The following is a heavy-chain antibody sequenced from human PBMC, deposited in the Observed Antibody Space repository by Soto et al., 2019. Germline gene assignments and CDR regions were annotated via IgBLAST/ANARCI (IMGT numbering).Heavy chain of an antibody. D-gene: IGHD2-15*01. J-gene: IGHJ4*02. CDR2: IKQDGSEK. CDR3: ARAKYCSRGSCYVAFDY. CDR1: GCAFSSDW. V-gene: IGHV3-7*01. Sequence: GGSLRLSCAAAGCAFSSDWRSWVRQAPGKGLEWVANIKQDGSEKYYVDSVKGRFTISRDNAKNSLYLQMNSLRAEDTAVYYCARAKYCSRGSCYVAFDYWGQGTLVTVSS.